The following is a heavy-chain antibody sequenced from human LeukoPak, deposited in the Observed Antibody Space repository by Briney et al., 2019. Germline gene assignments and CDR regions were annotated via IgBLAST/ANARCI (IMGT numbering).Heavy chain of an antibody. D-gene: IGHD3-9*01. CDR2: INHSGST. V-gene: IGHV4-34*01. CDR3: ARGANERYFDWLYDAFDV. CDR1: GESFSGYY. J-gene: IGHJ3*01. Sequence: PSATLSLTCGVYGESFSGYYWSWIRQPPGKGLEWIGEINHSGSTNYNPSLKSRVTISVETSKSQFSLKLSSVTAADTAVYYCARGANERYFDWLYDAFDVWGQGTMVTVSS.